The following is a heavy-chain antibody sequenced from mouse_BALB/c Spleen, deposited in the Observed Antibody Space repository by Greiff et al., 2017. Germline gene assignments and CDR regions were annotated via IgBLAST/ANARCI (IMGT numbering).Heavy chain of an antibody. CDR3: ARQTAKAMDY. CDR2: ISSGGSYT. V-gene: IGHV5-6*01. Sequence: DVHLVESGGDLVKPGGSLKLSCAASGFTFSSYGMSWVRQTPDKRLEWVATISSGGSYTYYPDSVKGRFTISRDNAKNTLYLQMSSLKSEDTAMYYCARQTAKAMDYWGQGTSVTVSS. J-gene: IGHJ4*01. CDR1: GFTFSSYG. D-gene: IGHD1-2*01.